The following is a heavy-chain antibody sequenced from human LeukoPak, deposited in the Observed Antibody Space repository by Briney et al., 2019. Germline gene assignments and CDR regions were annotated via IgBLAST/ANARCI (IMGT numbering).Heavy chain of an antibody. J-gene: IGHJ4*02. V-gene: IGHV1-69*13. CDR1: GGTFSSYA. D-gene: IGHD3-22*01. CDR3: ARGTYYYDSSGYPFDY. CDR2: IVPIFGTA. Sequence: TVKVSCKASGGTFSSYAISWVRQAPGQGLEWMGGIVPIFGTANYAQKFQGRVTITADESTSTAYMELSSLRSEDTAVYYCARGTYYYDSSGYPFDYWGQGTLVTVSS.